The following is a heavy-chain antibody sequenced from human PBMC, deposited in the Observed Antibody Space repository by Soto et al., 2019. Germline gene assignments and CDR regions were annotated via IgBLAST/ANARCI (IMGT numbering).Heavy chain of an antibody. CDR3: ARGYSSPWGGMDV. CDR1: GFTFTSSA. V-gene: IGHV1-58*02. CDR2: IVVNSGNT. D-gene: IGHD6-13*01. J-gene: IGHJ6*02. Sequence: ASVKVSCKASGFTFTSSAMQWVRQARGQRLEWIGWIVVNSGNTNYAQKFQERVTMTRDTSISTAYMELSSLRSDDTAVYYCARGYSSPWGGMDVWGQGTTVTVSS.